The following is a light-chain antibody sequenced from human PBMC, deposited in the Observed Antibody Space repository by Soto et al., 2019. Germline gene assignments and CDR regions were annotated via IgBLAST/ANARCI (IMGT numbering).Light chain of an antibody. CDR2: GAS. V-gene: IGKV3-20*01. CDR3: QQYGSSRWT. J-gene: IGKJ1*01. CDR1: QRVSGSY. Sequence: IVLTQSPGTLSLSPGGRATLSCRASQRVSGSYLAWYQQRPGQAPRLLIYGASSRATGIPDRFSGSGSGTDFTLTITRLEPEDFAVYYCQQYGSSRWTFGRGTKVDIK.